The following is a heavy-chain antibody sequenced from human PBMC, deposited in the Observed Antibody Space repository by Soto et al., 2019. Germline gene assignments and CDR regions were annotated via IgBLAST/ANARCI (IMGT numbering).Heavy chain of an antibody. CDR3: ARSGWYSRHKYGMDV. V-gene: IGHV3-53*01. CDR1: GFTVSSNY. J-gene: IGHJ6*02. D-gene: IGHD6-19*01. CDR2: IYSGGST. Sequence: EVQLVESGGGLIQPGGSLRLSCAASGFTVSSNYMSWVRQAPGKGLEWVSVIYSGGSTYYADSVKGRFTISRDNSKNTLYLQRNSLRAEDTAVYYCARSGWYSRHKYGMDVWGQGTTVTVSS.